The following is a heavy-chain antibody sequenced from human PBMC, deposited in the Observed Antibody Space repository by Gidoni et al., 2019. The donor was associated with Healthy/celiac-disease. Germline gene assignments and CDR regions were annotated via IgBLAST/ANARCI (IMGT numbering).Heavy chain of an antibody. Sequence: EVQLVESGGGLVQPGGSLRLSGAASGFTVSSNYMSWVRQAPGKGLEWVSVIYSGGSTYYADSVKGRFTISRDNSKNTLYLQMNSLRAEDTAVYYCARDQRMTKLDVWGQGTTVTVSS. CDR1: GFTVSSNY. V-gene: IGHV3-66*02. J-gene: IGHJ6*02. CDR3: ARDQRMTKLDV. D-gene: IGHD4-17*01. CDR2: IYSGGST.